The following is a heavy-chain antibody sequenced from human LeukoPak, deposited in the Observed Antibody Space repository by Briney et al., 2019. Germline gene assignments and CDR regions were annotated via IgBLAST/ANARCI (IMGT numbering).Heavy chain of an antibody. CDR2: ISSSGSTI. Sequence: GGSLRLSCAASGFTFSDYYMSWIRQAPGKGLEWVSYISSSGSTIYYAEPVKSRFTISRDNAKNSLYLQMNSLRAEDTAVYYCARDVLMGVTGYWGQGTLVTVSS. V-gene: IGHV3-11*04. D-gene: IGHD1-20*01. CDR1: GFTFSDYY. J-gene: IGHJ4*02. CDR3: ARDVLMGVTGY.